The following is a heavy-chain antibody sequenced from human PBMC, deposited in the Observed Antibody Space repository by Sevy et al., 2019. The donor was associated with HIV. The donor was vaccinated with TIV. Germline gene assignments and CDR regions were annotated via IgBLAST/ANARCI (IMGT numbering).Heavy chain of an antibody. CDR1: GFTFSSYS. J-gene: IGHJ4*02. V-gene: IGHV3-21*01. Sequence: GESLKISCAASGFTFSSYSMNWVRQAPGKGLEWVSSISSSSSYIYYADSVKGRFTISRDNAKNSLYLQMNSLRAEDTAVYYCARAGYCSSTSCYAVLGRNRLGFDYWGQGTLVTVSS. CDR2: ISSSSSYI. D-gene: IGHD2-2*01. CDR3: ARAGYCSSTSCYAVLGRNRLGFDY.